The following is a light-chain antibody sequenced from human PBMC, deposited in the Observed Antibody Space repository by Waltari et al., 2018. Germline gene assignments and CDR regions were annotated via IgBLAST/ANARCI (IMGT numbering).Light chain of an antibody. CDR2: EVH. CDR1: SSDVGGYKY. Sequence: QSALTQPASVSGSPGQSITISCTGTSSDVGGYKYVSWYQQHPGKAPKLMIYEVHNRPAGVSNRFSGSKSGNTASLTISGLQAEDEADYYCSSYTRSGPLFGGGTKLTVL. V-gene: IGLV2-14*01. J-gene: IGLJ3*02. CDR3: SSYTRSGPL.